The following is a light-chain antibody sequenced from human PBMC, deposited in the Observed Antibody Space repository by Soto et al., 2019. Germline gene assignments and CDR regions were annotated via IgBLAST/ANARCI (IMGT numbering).Light chain of an antibody. J-gene: IGKJ1*01. V-gene: IGKV3-20*01. Sequence: EVVLTQSPGTVSLSPGERATLACRASQSFSSDFLASYQQKPGQAPRLLIYGASSRATGIPDRFSGSGSGKDFTLTISRLEPEDFAVYYCQQYGSSSWTFGQGTKVEIK. CDR3: QQYGSSSWT. CDR1: QSFSSDF. CDR2: GAS.